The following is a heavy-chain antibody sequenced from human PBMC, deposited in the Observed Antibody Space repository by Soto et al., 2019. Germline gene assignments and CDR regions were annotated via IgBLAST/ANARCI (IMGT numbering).Heavy chain of an antibody. D-gene: IGHD4-4*01. J-gene: IGHJ4*02. CDR2: IRDKVNNYAT. CDR3: TRLYSTADY. V-gene: IGHV3-73*02. Sequence: EVQLVESGGGLVQPGGSLKLSCAASGFTFSGSSIHWVRQASGKGLEWVGRIRDKVNNYATEYVASVKGRFTISRDDSKNTAYLQMNSLKTEDTAVYYCTRLYSTADYWGRGTLVTLSS. CDR1: GFTFSGSS.